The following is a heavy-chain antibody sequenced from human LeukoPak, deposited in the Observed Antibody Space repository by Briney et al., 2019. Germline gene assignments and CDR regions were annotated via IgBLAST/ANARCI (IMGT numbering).Heavy chain of an antibody. V-gene: IGHV1-18*01. J-gene: IGHJ6*03. Sequence: ASVKVSCKASGYTFTSYGISWVRQAPGQGLEWMGWISAYNGNTNYAQKLQGRVTMTTDTSTSTAYMELRSLISGDAAVYYCASPPYYMDVWGKGTTVTVSS. CDR2: ISAYNGNT. CDR3: ASPPYYMDV. CDR1: GYTFTSYG.